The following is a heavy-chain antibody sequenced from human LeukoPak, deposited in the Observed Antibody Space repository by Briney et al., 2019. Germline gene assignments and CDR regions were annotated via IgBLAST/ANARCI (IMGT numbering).Heavy chain of an antibody. CDR2: IYTSGST. CDR1: GGSISSYY. CDR3: ARDKGYSSGWYEDGFDY. V-gene: IGHV4-4*07. J-gene: IGHJ4*02. Sequence: SETLSLTCTVSGGSISSYYWSWIRQPAGKGLEWIGRIYTSGSTNYNSSLKSRVTISVDKSKNQFSLKLSSVTAADTAVYYCARDKGYSSGWYEDGFDYWGQGTLVTVSS. D-gene: IGHD6-19*01.